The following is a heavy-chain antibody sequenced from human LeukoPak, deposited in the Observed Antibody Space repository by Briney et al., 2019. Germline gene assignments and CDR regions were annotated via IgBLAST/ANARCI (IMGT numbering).Heavy chain of an antibody. CDR1: GYSFTSYW. Sequence: GESLKISCMGSGYSFTSYWISLVRQMPGKGLEWMGRIDPSDSYTNYSPSFQGHVTISADKSISTAYLQWSSLKASDTAMYYCARTLDDILTGDSDYWGQGTLVTVSS. D-gene: IGHD3-9*01. CDR3: ARTLDDILTGDSDY. V-gene: IGHV5-10-1*01. J-gene: IGHJ4*02. CDR2: IDPSDSYT.